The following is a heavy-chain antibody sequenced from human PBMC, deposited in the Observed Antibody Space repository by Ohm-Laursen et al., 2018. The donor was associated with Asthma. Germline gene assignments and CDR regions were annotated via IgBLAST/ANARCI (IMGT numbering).Heavy chain of an antibody. Sequence: GSLRLSCTASGFTFSSYSMNWVRQAPGKGLEWVSYISSSSSTIYYADSVKGRFIISRDNAKNSLYLQMNSLRAEDTAVYYCARVVRGGSSSFCVDYWGQGTLVTVSS. CDR3: ARVVRGGSSSFCVDY. CDR2: ISSSSSTI. V-gene: IGHV3-48*01. D-gene: IGHD6-6*01. J-gene: IGHJ4*02. CDR1: GFTFSSYS.